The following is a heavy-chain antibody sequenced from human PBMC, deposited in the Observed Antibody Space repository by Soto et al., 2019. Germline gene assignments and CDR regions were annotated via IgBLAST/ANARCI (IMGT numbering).Heavy chain of an antibody. CDR1: GYTFSNYG. CDR3: SRFIMVGGWFDPNYYHGMDV. D-gene: IGHD6-19*01. V-gene: IGHV1-18*01. CDR2: ISGYNGNT. J-gene: IGHJ6*02. Sequence: QVQLVQSGAEVKKPGASVTVSCKTSGYTFSNYGINWVRQAPGQGLEGMGWISGYNGNTNYAQTVQGRVIMTTDTSTGTVYMELRSLKSDDTAIYYCSRFIMVGGWFDPNYYHGMDVWGQGTTVTVSS.